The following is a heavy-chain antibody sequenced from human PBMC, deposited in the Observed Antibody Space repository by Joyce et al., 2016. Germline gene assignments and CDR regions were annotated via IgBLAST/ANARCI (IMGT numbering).Heavy chain of an antibody. J-gene: IGHJ4*02. CDR1: GGSISSTTW. V-gene: IGHV4-4*02. Sequence: QIQLQESGPGLVKPSGTLSLSCAVSGGSISSTTWWSWVRQSPGRGVAWIGDIYQSGSTTYNPSLRSRVTISLDKSKNQFSLTLSSVTAADTAVYYCATCDLTSSGWYFDYWGQGTLVTVSS. D-gene: IGHD6-19*01. CDR3: ATCDLTSSGWYFDY. CDR2: IYQSGST.